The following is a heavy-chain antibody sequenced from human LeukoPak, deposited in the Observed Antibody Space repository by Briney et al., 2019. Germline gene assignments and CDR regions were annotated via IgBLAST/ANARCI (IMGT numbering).Heavy chain of an antibody. D-gene: IGHD5-24*01. CDR1: GFTVSSNS. CDR2: ISPGGDT. V-gene: IGHV3-53*01. CDR3: VKDRYSSAYYFEN. J-gene: IGHJ4*02. Sequence: GGSLRLSCAASGFTVSSNSMSWVRQAPGKGLEWVSVISPGGDTYYAASVKGRFAISRDNSKNTLYLRMSSLRAEDTAIYYCVKDRYSSAYYFENWGQGTLVTVSS.